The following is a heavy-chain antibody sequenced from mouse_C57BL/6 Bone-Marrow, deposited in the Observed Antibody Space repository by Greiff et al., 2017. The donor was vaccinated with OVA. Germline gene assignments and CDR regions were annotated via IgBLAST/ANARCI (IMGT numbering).Heavy chain of an antibody. CDR2: ISYDGSN. Sequence: EVQLQESGPGLVKPSQSLSLTCSVTGYSITSGYYWNWIRQFPGNKLEWMGYISYDGSNNYNPSLKNRISITRDTSKNQFFLKLNSVTTEDTATYYCARDNDYGSPYYYAMDYWGQGTSVTVSS. J-gene: IGHJ4*01. CDR1: GYSITSGYY. CDR3: ARDNDYGSPYYYAMDY. D-gene: IGHD1-1*01. V-gene: IGHV3-6*01.